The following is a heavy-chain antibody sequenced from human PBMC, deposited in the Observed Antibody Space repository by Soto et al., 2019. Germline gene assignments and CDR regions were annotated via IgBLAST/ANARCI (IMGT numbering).Heavy chain of an antibody. J-gene: IGHJ6*02. CDR3: TSSALIDYYYYYGMDV. V-gene: IGHV3-73*02. D-gene: IGHD3-22*01. CDR2: IRSKANSYAT. CDR1: GFTFSGSA. Sequence: EVQLVESGGGLVQPGGSLKLSCAASGFTFSGSAMHWVRQASGKGLEWVGRIRSKANSYATAYAASVKGRFTISRDDSKNTAYLQMNSPKTEDTAVYSCTSSALIDYYYYYGMDVWGQGTTVTVSS.